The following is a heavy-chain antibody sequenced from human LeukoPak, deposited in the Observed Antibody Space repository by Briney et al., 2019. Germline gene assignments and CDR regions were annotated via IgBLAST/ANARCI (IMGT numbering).Heavy chain of an antibody. Sequence: SETLSLTCTVSGGSISGNSFYWGWVRQPPGKGLEWIGNIYYTGITYYDPSLKSRVTISVDTSKNQFSLKLNSVTAADTAVYYCASPGITTFDYWGQGTLVTVSS. CDR3: ASPGITTFDY. J-gene: IGHJ4*02. D-gene: IGHD3-22*01. CDR1: GGSISGNSFY. CDR2: IYYTGIT. V-gene: IGHV4-39*01.